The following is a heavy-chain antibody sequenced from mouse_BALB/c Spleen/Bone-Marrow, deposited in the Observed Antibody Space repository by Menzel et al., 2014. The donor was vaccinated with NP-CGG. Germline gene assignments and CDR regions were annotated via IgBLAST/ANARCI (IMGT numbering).Heavy chain of an antibody. Sequence: EVMLVESGGGLVQPGGSLKLSCAASGFTFSSYTMSWVRQTPEKRLVWVAYISNGGGSIYYPDTVKGRFTISRDNDKNTLYLQMSSLKSEDTAMYYCASRYYDSSPFAYWGQGTLVTVSA. CDR3: ASRYYDSSPFAY. J-gene: IGHJ3*01. D-gene: IGHD1-1*01. CDR2: ISNGGGSI. V-gene: IGHV5-12-2*01. CDR1: GFTFSSYT.